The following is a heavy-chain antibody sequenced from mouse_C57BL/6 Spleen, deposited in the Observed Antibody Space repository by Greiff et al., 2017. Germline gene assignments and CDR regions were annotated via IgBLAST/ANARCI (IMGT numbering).Heavy chain of an antibody. D-gene: IGHD4-1*01. Sequence: QVQLKQSGPELVRPGVSVKISCKGSGYTFTDYAMHWVKQSHAKSLEWIGVISTYYGDASYNQKFKGKATLTVDTSSSTAYMQLSSLTSEDSAVYYCARGRKLGLGYWGQGTTLTVSS. CDR3: ARGRKLGLGY. J-gene: IGHJ2*01. V-gene: IGHV1-67*01. CDR1: GYTFTDYA. CDR2: ISTYYGDA.